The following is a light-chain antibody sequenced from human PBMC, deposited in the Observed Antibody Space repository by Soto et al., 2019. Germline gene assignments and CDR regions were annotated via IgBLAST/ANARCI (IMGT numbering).Light chain of an antibody. Sequence: EIVLTQSPGTLSLSPGETATLSCRASQSVSSDYLAWYQHKRGQAPRLLIYGASSMATGIPDRFSGSGSGTDFTLTSRRLEPEDFAVYYCQRYGSSPLYTFGQGTKLEI. CDR1: QSVSSDY. CDR2: GAS. J-gene: IGKJ2*01. V-gene: IGKV3-20*01. CDR3: QRYGSSPLYT.